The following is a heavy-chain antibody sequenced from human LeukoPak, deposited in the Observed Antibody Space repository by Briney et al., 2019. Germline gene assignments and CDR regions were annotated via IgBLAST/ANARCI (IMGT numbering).Heavy chain of an antibody. D-gene: IGHD3-10*01. V-gene: IGHV3-23*01. J-gene: IGHJ4*02. CDR2: MSADSATT. Sequence: PGGSLRLSCAASGFNFGSYSTTWVRQAPGKGLEWVSVMSADSATTFYADSVKGRFTISRDNAKNTVFLQMSSLRAEDTALYYCARKSASGNYPLDYWGQGTLVTVSS. CDR1: GFNFGSYS. CDR3: ARKSASGNYPLDY.